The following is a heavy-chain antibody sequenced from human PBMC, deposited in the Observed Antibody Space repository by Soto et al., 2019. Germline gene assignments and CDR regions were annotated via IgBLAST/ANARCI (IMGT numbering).Heavy chain of an antibody. V-gene: IGHV1-3*01. CDR2: INPDNGNT. J-gene: IGHJ5*02. CDR1: GFSFTGYY. CDR3: ARGIATGQLDP. D-gene: IGHD2-15*01. Sequence: GASVKVSCKASGFSFTGYYIHWLRQAPGQGLEWMGWINPDNGNTKSSQKFQDRVIITRDTSASTAYMDLSSLRSEDTAVYYCARGIATGQLDPWGQGTLVTVSS.